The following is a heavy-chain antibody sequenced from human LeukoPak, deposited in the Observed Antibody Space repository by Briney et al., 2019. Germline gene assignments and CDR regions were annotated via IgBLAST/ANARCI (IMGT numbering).Heavy chain of an antibody. CDR2: INWNGGRI. D-gene: IGHD2-15*01. V-gene: IGHV3-20*04. J-gene: IGHJ4*02. CDR1: GFTFDDYG. Sequence: GGSLRLSCAASGFTFDDYGMSWVRQVPGKGLEWVSGINWNGGRIGYADSVKGRFTISRDNAKNSLYLQMDSLRAEDTALYYCARGYCSSGSCYSPVFDYWGQGTLVTVSS. CDR3: ARGYCSSGSCYSPVFDY.